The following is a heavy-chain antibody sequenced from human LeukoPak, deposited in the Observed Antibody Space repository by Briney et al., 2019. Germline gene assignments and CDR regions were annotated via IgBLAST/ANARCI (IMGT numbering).Heavy chain of an antibody. CDR3: ARGRKQLWLRTFDY. V-gene: IGHV1-2*02. CDR2: INPNSGGT. Sequence: GASVKVSCKASGYTFTSYYMHWVRQAPGQGLEWMGWINPNSGGTNYAQKFQGRVTMTRNTSISTAYMELSSLRSEDTAVYYCARGRKQLWLRTFDYWGQGTLVTVSS. J-gene: IGHJ4*02. CDR1: GYTFTSYY. D-gene: IGHD5-18*01.